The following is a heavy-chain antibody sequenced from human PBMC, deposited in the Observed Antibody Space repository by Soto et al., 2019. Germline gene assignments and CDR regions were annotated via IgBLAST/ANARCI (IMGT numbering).Heavy chain of an antibody. CDR1: GYTFTSYD. V-gene: IGHV1-8*01. D-gene: IGHD1-7*01. Sequence: ASVKVSCKASGYTFTSYDINWVRQATGQGLEWMGWMNPNSGNTGYAQKFQGRVTMTRNTSISTAYMELSSLRSEDTAVYYCYVMTGPTAGSIDYWGQGTLVTVSS. CDR3: YVMTGPTAGSIDY. J-gene: IGHJ4*02. CDR2: MNPNSGNT.